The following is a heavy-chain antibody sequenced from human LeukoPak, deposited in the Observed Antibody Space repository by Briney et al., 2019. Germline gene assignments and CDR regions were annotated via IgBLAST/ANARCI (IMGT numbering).Heavy chain of an antibody. CDR3: AKERGSLPAGQNRFDY. D-gene: IGHD2-2*01. V-gene: IGHV3-23*01. J-gene: IGHJ4*02. Sequence: GGSLRLSCAASGFTFSSYAVSWVRQAPGKGLEWVSAISGGGDNTYYADSVKGRFTISRDNSQNTLYLHMNSLRAEDTAVYYCAKERGSLPAGQNRFDYWGQGTLVTVSS. CDR1: GFTFSSYA. CDR2: ISGGGDNT.